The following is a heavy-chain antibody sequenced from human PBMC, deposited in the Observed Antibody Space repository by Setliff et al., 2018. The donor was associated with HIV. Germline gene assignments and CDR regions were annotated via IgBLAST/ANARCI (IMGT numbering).Heavy chain of an antibody. CDR3: ATWGGSPDGYFYYYMDV. J-gene: IGHJ6*03. V-gene: IGHV1-2*02. Sequence: GASVKVSCKTSGYTFTAYYIYWVRQAPGHGLEWMGWINPNSGGTNYAQKFQGRVNMTRDTSISTTYMELSRLRSDDTAVFYCATWGGSPDGYFYYYMDVWGKGTMVTVSS. CDR2: INPNSGGT. D-gene: IGHD1-26*01. CDR1: GYTFTAYY.